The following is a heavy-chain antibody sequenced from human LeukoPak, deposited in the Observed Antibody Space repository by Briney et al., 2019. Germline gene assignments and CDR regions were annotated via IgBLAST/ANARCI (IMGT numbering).Heavy chain of an antibody. Sequence: GGSLRLSCAASGFTFSDFYMSWIRQAPGKGLEWISYISQSGSDINYADSVRGRFTVSRDNAKNSLYLQMNSLRAEDTAVYYCATTARVGAHWGQRTLVTVSS. CDR2: ISQSGSDI. CDR3: ATTARVGAH. J-gene: IGHJ4*02. V-gene: IGHV3-11*01. CDR1: GFTFSDFY. D-gene: IGHD4/OR15-4a*01.